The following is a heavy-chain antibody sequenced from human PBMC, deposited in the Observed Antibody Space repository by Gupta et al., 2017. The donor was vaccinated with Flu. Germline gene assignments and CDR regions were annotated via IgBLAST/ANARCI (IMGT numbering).Heavy chain of an antibody. V-gene: IGHV3-30*18. Sequence: IASDGSHKDYADSVRGRFTISRDNSKNTLSLEMDSLRVEDTAVYYCAKDGPWTASCPYYFYYMDVWGKGTTVTVSS. CDR2: IASDGSHK. CDR3: AKDGPWTASCPYYFYYMDV. D-gene: IGHD2-2*01. J-gene: IGHJ6*03.